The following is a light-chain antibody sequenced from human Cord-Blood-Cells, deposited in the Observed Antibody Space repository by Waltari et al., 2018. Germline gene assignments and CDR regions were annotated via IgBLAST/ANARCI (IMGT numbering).Light chain of an antibody. CDR3: SSYTSSSTWV. J-gene: IGLJ3*02. Sequence: QSALTQPASVSGSPGQSITISCTGTSSDVGGYNYVPWYQQHPGKAPKLMTYDVSKRPSGVSNRFSGSKSGNTASLTISGLQAEDEADYYCSSYTSSSTWVFGGGTKLTVL. CDR1: SSDVGGYNY. CDR2: DVS. V-gene: IGLV2-14*01.